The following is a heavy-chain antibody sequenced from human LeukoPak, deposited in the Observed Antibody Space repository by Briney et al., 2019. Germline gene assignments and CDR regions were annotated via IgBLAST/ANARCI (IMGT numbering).Heavy chain of an antibody. D-gene: IGHD2-2*01. CDR3: ARDSGYCSSTSCYSD. Sequence: SVKVSCKPSGGTFYNYTISWVRQAPGQGLEWMGGIIPIFGTANYAQKFQGRVTITTDESTSTAYMELSSLRSEDTAVYYCARDSGYCSSTSCYSDWGQGTLVTVSS. V-gene: IGHV1-69*05. J-gene: IGHJ4*02. CDR1: GGTFYNYT. CDR2: IIPIFGTA.